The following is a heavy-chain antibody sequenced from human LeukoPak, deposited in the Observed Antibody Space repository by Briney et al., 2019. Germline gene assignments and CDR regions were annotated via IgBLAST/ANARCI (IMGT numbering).Heavy chain of an antibody. CDR1: GFRFGDYG. V-gene: IGHV3-23*01. CDR2: MSSSPGYEIT. CDR3: AKDAIAYDGSSHIYHFDS. D-gene: IGHD3-22*01. Sequence: QSGGSLRLSCAASGFRFGDYGMAWVRQAPGKGLEWLSVMSSSPGYEITHYAESAKGRFTISRDNSKNTLYLQMHTLRAEDTGLYYCAKDAIAYDGSSHIYHFDSWGQGTLVAVSS. J-gene: IGHJ4*02.